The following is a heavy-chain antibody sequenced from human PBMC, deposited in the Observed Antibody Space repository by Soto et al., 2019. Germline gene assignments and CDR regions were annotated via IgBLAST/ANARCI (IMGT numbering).Heavy chain of an antibody. D-gene: IGHD4-17*01. V-gene: IGHV3-33*01. CDR1: GFTFSSYG. J-gene: IGHJ6*03. CDR2: IWYDGSNK. Sequence: GGSLRLSCAASGFTFSSYGMHWVRQAPGKGLEWVAVIWYDGSNKYYADSVKGRFTISRDNSKNTLYLQMNSLRAEDTAVYYCATDYGDYYYYYMDVWGKGTTVTVSS. CDR3: ATDYGDYYYYYMDV.